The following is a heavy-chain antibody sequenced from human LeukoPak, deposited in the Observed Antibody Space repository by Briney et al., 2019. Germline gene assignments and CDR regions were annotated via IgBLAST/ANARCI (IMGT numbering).Heavy chain of an antibody. Sequence: SETLSLTCTVSGGSISSYYWSWIRQPAGKGLEWIGRINTSGTTNYNPSLKSRVTISVDTSKNQFSLKLSSVTAADTAVYYCARHSSVTPFDYWGQGTLVTVSS. J-gene: IGHJ4*02. D-gene: IGHD6-19*01. CDR1: GGSISSYY. CDR3: ARHSSVTPFDY. V-gene: IGHV4-4*07. CDR2: INTSGTT.